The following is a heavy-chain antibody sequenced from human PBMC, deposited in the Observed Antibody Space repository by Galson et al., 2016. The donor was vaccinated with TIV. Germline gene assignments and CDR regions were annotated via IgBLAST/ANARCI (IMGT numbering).Heavy chain of an antibody. CDR2: IFWNDDT. J-gene: IGHJ6*02. CDR3: GHVIHDSWTGPSRMDV. CDR1: GFSLTSNGVG. D-gene: IGHD3/OR15-3a*01. V-gene: IGHV2-5*01. Sequence: PALVKPTQTLTLTCTFSGFSLTSNGVGVGWIRQPPGKSLEWLALIFWNDDTRYSSSLTDRVTISKDASKAQVVLTLNDMAPGDTGTYYCGHVIHDSWTGPSRMDVWGPGTTVTVSS.